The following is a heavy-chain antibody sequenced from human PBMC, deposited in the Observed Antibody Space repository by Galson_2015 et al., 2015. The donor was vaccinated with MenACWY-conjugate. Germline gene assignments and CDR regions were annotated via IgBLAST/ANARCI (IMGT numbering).Heavy chain of an antibody. CDR3: ARLGGNYRTTSHFDY. J-gene: IGHJ4*02. Sequence: SLRLSCAAPGSTFSTYWMHWVRQAPGKGLVWVSRINSDGRSTSYVDSVKGRFTISRDNAKNTLYLQMNSLRAEDTAVYYCARLGGNYRTTSHFDYWGQGTLVTVSS. CDR2: INSDGRST. V-gene: IGHV3-74*01. CDR1: GSTFSTYW. D-gene: IGHD1-26*01.